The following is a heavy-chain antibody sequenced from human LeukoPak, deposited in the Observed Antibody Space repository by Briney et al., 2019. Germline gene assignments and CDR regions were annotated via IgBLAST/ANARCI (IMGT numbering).Heavy chain of an antibody. CDR3: ATKSGSRGGFDY. CDR1: GYTLTELS. V-gene: IGHV1-24*01. D-gene: IGHD1-26*01. J-gene: IGHJ4*02. Sequence: GASVKVSCKVSGYTLTELSMHWVRQAPGKGLEWVGGFDPEDGETIYAQKFQGRVTMTEDTSTDTAYMELSSLRSEDTAVYYCATKSGSRGGFDYWGQGTLVTVSS. CDR2: FDPEDGET.